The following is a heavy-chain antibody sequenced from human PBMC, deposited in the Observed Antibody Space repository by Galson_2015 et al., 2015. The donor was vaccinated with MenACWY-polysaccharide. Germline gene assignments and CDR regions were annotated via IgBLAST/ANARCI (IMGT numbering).Heavy chain of an antibody. CDR2: IDTNTGNP. J-gene: IGHJ4*02. V-gene: IGHV7-4-1*02. D-gene: IGHD6-19*01. CDR1: GYSFISYA. CDR3: ARGYGRKQWLVPGDF. Sequence: SVKVSCKAFGYSFISYALNWVRQAPGQGLEWMGWIDTNTGNPTYARGFTGRFVFSLDTSVSTAYLQISSLKAEDTAVYYCARGYGRKQWLVPGDFWGQGTLVTVSS.